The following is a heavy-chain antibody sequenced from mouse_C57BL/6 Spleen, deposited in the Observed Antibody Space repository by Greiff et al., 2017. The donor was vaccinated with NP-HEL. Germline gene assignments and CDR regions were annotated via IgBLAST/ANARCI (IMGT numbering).Heavy chain of an antibody. Sequence: QVQLQQSGAELVRPGASVTLSCKASGYTFTDYEMHWVKQTPVHGLEWIGAIDPETGGTAYNQKFKGKAILTADKSSSTAYMELRSLTSEDSAVNYCTRSHYGSSRWYFDGWGTGTTVTVSS. CDR3: TRSHYGSSRWYFDG. J-gene: IGHJ1*03. V-gene: IGHV1-15*01. CDR1: GYTFTDYE. D-gene: IGHD1-1*01. CDR2: IDPETGGT.